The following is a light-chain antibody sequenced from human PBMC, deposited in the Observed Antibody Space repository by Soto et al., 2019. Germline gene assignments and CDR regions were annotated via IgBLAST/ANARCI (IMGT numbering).Light chain of an antibody. CDR2: NAS. V-gene: IGKV3-11*01. J-gene: IGKJ5*01. CDR3: QQRGDVPPIT. Sequence: EIVLTQSPATLSLSPGERAILSCRASQSVSTFLAWFQQKPGQPPRRLIYNASNRTTGIPARFSGSGSGTDFTLTLSSLEPEDFAVYYCQQRGDVPPITFGQGKRLEMK. CDR1: QSVSTF.